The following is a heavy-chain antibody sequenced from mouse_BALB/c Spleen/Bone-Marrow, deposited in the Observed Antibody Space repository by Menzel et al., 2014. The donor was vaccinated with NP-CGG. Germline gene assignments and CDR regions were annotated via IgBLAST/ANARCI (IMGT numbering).Heavy chain of an antibody. CDR3: ARTDSSGSWFAY. Sequence: VQLQESGPELVKPGASVKMSCKASGYTFTSYYIHWVKQRPGQGLEWIEWIYPGDGSTKYNEKFKGKTTLTADKSSSTAYMLLSSLTSEDSAIYFCARTDSSGSWFAYWGQGTLVTVST. V-gene: IGHV1S56*01. J-gene: IGHJ3*01. D-gene: IGHD3-2*01. CDR1: GYTFTSYY. CDR2: IYPGDGST.